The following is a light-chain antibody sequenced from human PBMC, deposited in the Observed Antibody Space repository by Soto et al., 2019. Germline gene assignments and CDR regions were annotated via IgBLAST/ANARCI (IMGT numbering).Light chain of an antibody. V-gene: IGKV3-11*01. CDR2: DAS. CDR1: QSISNS. CDR3: RQRYNWPLT. Sequence: TVLTQSPATLSLSPGERATLSCKASQSISNSLGWFQQKPGQAPRLLIDDASNRATDIPARFTGSGSGSDFTLTISRLEPEDFGVYYCRQRYNWPLTFGGGTKVEIK. J-gene: IGKJ4*01.